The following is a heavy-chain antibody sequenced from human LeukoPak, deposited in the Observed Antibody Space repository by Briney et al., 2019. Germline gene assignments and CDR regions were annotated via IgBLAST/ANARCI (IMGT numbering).Heavy chain of an antibody. CDR2: IYYSGST. CDR3: ARGVTFYCGGDFCYMDV. V-gene: IGHV4-59*01. J-gene: IGHJ6*03. CDR1: GGSISSYY. Sequence: TSETLSLTCTVSGGSISSYYWSWIRQPPGKGLEWIGYIYYSGSTDYNPSLKSRVTISVDTSKNQFSLKLSSVTAADTAVYYCARGVTFYCGGDFCYMDVWGEGTTVTAS. D-gene: IGHD2-21*02.